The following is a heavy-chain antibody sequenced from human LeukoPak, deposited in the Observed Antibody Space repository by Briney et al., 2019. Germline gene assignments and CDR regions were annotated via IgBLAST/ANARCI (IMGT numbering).Heavy chain of an antibody. CDR3: ARDRTTVTTLDY. CDR2: ISSSGSTI. D-gene: IGHD4-11*01. Sequence: PGGSLRLSCAASGFTFSSYEMNWLRQAPGKGLEWVSYISSSGSTIYYADSVKGRFTISRDNAQNSLYLQMNSLRAEDTAVYYCARDRTTVTTLDYWGQGTLVTVSS. V-gene: IGHV3-48*03. J-gene: IGHJ4*02. CDR1: GFTFSSYE.